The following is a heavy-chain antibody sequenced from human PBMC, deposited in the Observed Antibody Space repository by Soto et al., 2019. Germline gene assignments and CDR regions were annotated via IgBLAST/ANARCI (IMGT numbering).Heavy chain of an antibody. CDR1: GGSISSYY. V-gene: IGHV4-59*08. D-gene: IGHD6-19*01. J-gene: IGHJ4*02. CDR3: ARQPPPGYSSGWYVNYFDY. CDR2: IYYSGST. Sequence: SETLSLTCTVSGGSISSYYWSWIRQPPGKGLEWIGYIYYSGSTNYNPSLKSRVTISVDTSKNQFSLKLSSVTAADTAVYYCARQPPPGYSSGWYVNYFDYWGQGTLVTVSS.